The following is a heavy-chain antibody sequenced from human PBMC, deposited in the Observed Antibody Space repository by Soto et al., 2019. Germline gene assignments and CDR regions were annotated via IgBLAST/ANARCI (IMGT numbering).Heavy chain of an antibody. V-gene: IGHV3-49*03. CDR3: SGHGGFSAP. J-gene: IGHJ4*02. D-gene: IGHD3-16*01. CDR2: ISGTTYGGTA. Sequence: GGSLRLSCSASGFNFPDHAVSWFRQAPGKGPEWVSSISGTTYGGTAEYAASVRGRFIVSREDSKRIVYLQMNSLKSEDTAVYYCSGHGGFSAPWGPGTLVTVSS. CDR1: GFNFPDHA.